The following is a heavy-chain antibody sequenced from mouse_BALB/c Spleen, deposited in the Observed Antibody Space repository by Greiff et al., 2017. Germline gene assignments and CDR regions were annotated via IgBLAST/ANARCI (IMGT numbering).Heavy chain of an antibody. J-gene: IGHJ2*01. Sequence: DVHLVESGGGLVQPGGSLRLSCATSGFTFTDYYMSWVRQPPGKALEWLGFIRNKANGYTTEYSVSVKGRFTISRDNSQCILYLQMNTLRAEDGATYFCSKVRRSYIDYWGQGTTLTVSS. CDR1: GFTFTDYY. CDR3: SKVRRSYIDY. D-gene: IGHD2-14*01. V-gene: IGHV7-3*02. CDR2: IRNKANGYTT.